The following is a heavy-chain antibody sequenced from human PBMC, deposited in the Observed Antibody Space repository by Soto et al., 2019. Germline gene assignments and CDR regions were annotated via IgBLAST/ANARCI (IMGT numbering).Heavy chain of an antibody. CDR2: ISGSGGST. CDR1: GFTFSSYA. V-gene: IGHV3-23*01. CDR3: AKALEGYPDAFDI. Sequence: GGSLRFSCAASGFTFSSYAMSWVRQAPGKGLEWVSAISGSGGSTYYADSVKGRFTISRDNSKNTLYLQMNSLRAEDTAVYYCAKALEGYPDAFDIWGQGTMVTVSS. J-gene: IGHJ3*02. D-gene: IGHD3-3*01.